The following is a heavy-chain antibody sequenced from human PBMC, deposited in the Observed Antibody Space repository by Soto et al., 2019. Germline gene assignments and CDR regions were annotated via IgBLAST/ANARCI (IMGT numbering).Heavy chain of an antibody. V-gene: IGHV4-4*07. D-gene: IGHD3-3*01. CDR3: ARGQRFSDWFDP. CDR2: IYSSGNT. J-gene: IGHJ5*02. CDR1: GGTISGYY. Sequence: QVHLQESGPGLVKPSETLSLTCSVSGGTISGYYWTWILQPAGKGLEWIGRIYSSGNTKYNPSLQSRVTMSLDTSTNQFSLILTSVTAADTAVYYCARGQRFSDWFDPWGQGTLVTVSS.